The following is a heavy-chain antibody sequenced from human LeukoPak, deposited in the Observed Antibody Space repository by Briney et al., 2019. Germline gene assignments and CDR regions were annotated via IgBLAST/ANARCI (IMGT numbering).Heavy chain of an antibody. J-gene: IGHJ4*02. CDR2: ISWNGDSI. Sequence: GGSLRLSCAASGFSFDDYAMHWVRQAPGKGLEWVSAISWNGDSIVYADSVKGRFTIARDNAKNSLYLQMNSLRAEDTAVYYCASYYWGQGTLVTVSS. CDR1: GFSFDDYA. D-gene: IGHD3-10*01. CDR3: ASYY. V-gene: IGHV3-9*01.